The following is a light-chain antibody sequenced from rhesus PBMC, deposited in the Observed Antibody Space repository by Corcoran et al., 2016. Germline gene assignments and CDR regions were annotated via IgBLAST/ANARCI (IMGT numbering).Light chain of an antibody. CDR2: AAS. CDR1: QSLSNY. CDR3: LQHNSYPLT. J-gene: IGKJ4*01. Sequence: DIQMTQSPSSLSASVGDRVTITCQASQSLSNYLNWYQQKPGKAPKLLIYAASSLESGVPSRFSGSGSGTDFTLTISSLQPEDFAVYYCLQHNSYPLTFGGGTKVELK. V-gene: IGKV1S13*01.